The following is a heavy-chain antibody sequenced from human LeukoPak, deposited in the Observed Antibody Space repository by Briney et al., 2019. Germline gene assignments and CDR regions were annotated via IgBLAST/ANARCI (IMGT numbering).Heavy chain of an antibody. J-gene: IGHJ4*02. CDR3: ARVRSSGWPGIYFDY. CDR2: ISSSSSTI. CDR1: GFTFSSYS. Sequence: GSLRLSCAASGFTFSSYSMNWVRQAPGKGLEWVSYISSSSSTIYYADSVKGRFTISRDNAKNSLYLQMNSLRAEDTAVYYCARVRSSGWPGIYFDYWGQGTLVTVSS. V-gene: IGHV3-48*01. D-gene: IGHD6-19*01.